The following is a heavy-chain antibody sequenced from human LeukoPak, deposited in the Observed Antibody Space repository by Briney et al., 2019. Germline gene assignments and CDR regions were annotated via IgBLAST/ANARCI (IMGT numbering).Heavy chain of an antibody. J-gene: IGHJ4*02. CDR3: AADYDFWSGSDY. V-gene: IGHV3-7*01. CDR1: GFTFSSYW. Sequence: PGGSLRLSCAASGFTFSSYWVSWVRQAPGKGLEWVANIKQDGSEKYYVDSVKGRFTISRDNAKNSLYLQMNSLRAEDTAVYYCAADYDFWSGSDYWGQGTLVTVSS. D-gene: IGHD3-3*01. CDR2: IKQDGSEK.